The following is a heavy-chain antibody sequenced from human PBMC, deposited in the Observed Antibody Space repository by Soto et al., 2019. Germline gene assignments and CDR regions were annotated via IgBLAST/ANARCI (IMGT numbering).Heavy chain of an antibody. J-gene: IGHJ6*02. CDR3: ARDSATVTTGGYYYYYGMDV. D-gene: IGHD4-17*01. Sequence: QVQLQESGPGLVKPSETLSLTCTVSGGSISSYYWSWIRQPPGKGLEWIVYIYYSGSTNYNPSLKSRVTKSVDTSKNQFSLKLSAVTAADTAVYYCARDSATVTTGGYYYYYGMDVWGQGTTVTVSS. CDR2: IYYSGST. CDR1: GGSISSYY. V-gene: IGHV4-59*01.